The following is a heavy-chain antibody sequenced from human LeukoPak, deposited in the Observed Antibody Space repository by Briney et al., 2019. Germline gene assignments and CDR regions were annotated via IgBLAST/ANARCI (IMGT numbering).Heavy chain of an antibody. V-gene: IGHV3-53*01. Sequence: GGSLRLSCAASGFTVSSSYMSWVRQAPGKGLEWVSVIYSGGSTYYADSVKGRFTISRDNSKNTLYLQMNSLRAEDTAVYYCARGVYDSSGYHYWGQGTLVTVSS. CDR1: GFTVSSSY. D-gene: IGHD3-22*01. CDR2: IYSGGST. CDR3: ARGVYDSSGYHY. J-gene: IGHJ4*02.